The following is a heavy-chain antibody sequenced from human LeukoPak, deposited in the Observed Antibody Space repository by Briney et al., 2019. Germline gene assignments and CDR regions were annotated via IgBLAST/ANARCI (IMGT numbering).Heavy chain of an antibody. CDR1: GFTFSSYA. V-gene: IGHV3-23*01. CDR2: ISGSGGST. CDR3: AKGYYYGSGSHGDYFDY. J-gene: IGHJ4*02. Sequence: GGSLRLSCAASGFTFSSYAMSWVRQAPGKGLEWVSAISGSGGSTYYADSVKGRFTISRDNSKNTLYLQMNSLRAEDTAVYDGAKGYYYGSGSHGDYFDYWGQGTLVTVSS. D-gene: IGHD3-10*01.